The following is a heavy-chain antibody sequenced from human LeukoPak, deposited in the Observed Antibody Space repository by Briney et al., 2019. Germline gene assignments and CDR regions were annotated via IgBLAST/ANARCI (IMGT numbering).Heavy chain of an antibody. CDR3: AKDPPYCSSTSCHTNQGHYFDY. J-gene: IGHJ4*02. D-gene: IGHD2-2*01. CDR2: IKQDGSDK. Sequence: GGSLRLSCAASGFTFSSYSMNWVRQAPGKGLEWVANIKQDGSDKDYVDSVKGRFTISRDNSKNTLYLQMNSLRAEDTAVYYCAKDPPYCSSTSCHTNQGHYFDYWGQGTLVTVSS. V-gene: IGHV3-7*01. CDR1: GFTFSSYS.